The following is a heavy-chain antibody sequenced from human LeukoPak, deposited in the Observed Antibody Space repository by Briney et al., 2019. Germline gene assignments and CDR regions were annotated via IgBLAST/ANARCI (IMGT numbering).Heavy chain of an antibody. Sequence: GGSVRLSCAASGFTFSSYWMSWVRKAPGKGLEWVAFIRYDGSNKYYADSVKGRFTISRDNSKNTLYLQMNSLRAEDTAVYYCAKFPIGAADHDYWGQGTLVTVSS. V-gene: IGHV3-30*02. CDR2: IRYDGSNK. CDR1: GFTFSSYW. CDR3: AKFPIGAADHDY. J-gene: IGHJ4*02. D-gene: IGHD6-13*01.